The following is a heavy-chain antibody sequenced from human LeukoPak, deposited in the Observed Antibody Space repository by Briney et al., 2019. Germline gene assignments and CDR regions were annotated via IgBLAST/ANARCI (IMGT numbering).Heavy chain of an antibody. CDR1: GGSISSSSYY. J-gene: IGHJ4*02. Sequence: SETLSLTCTVSGGSISSSSYYWGWIRQPPGKGLEWIGSIYYSGSTYYNPSLKSRVTISVDTSKNQFSLKLSSVTAADTAVYYCAMYRDSPYYGPSPEIDYWGQGTLVTVSS. CDR2: IYYSGST. V-gene: IGHV4-39*01. D-gene: IGHD3-10*01. CDR3: AMYRDSPYYGPSPEIDY.